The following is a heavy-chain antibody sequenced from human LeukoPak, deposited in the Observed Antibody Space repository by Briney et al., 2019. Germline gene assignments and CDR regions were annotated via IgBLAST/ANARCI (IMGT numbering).Heavy chain of an antibody. Sequence: GASVKVSCKASGYTFTSYGISWVRQAPGQGLEWMGWISAYNGNTNYAQKLQGRVTMTTDTSTSTAYLDLRSLRSDDTAVYYCATLSGGQVSGTSSPARKRRMLLPPTAVPSGPTYYYYMDVWGKGTTVTVSS. CDR2: ISAYNGNT. CDR3: ATLSGGQVSGTSSPARKRRMLLPPTAVPSGPTYYYYMDV. V-gene: IGHV1-18*01. J-gene: IGHJ6*03. CDR1: GYTFTSYG. D-gene: IGHD3-22*01.